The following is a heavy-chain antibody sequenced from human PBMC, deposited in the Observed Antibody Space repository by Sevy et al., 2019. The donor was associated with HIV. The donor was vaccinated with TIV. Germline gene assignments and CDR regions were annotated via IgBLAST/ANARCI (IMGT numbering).Heavy chain of an antibody. Sequence: GGSLRLSCAASGFTFSSYAIHWVRQAPGKGLEWVTLISYDGSDKYYADSVKGRFTISRDNSKVTLNLQMHSLRAEDTAVYYCARDLSKYGSSSGFDFWGQGTLVTVSS. J-gene: IGHJ4*02. CDR1: GFTFSSYA. D-gene: IGHD6-6*01. CDR3: ARDLSKYGSSSGFDF. CDR2: ISYDGSDK. V-gene: IGHV3-30-3*01.